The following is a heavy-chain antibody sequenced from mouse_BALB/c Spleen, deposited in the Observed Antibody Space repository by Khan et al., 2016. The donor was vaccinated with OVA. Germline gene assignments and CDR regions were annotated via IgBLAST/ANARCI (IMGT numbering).Heavy chain of an antibody. D-gene: IGHD2-10*01. J-gene: IGHJ4*01. CDR1: GFSLTNYG. CDR2: IWSDGST. CDR3: ARQPYYHYNIMDY. Sequence: VKLQESGPGLVAPSQSLSITCTISGFSLTNYGVHWVRQPPGKGLEWLVVIWSDGSTTYNSALKSRLTISKDNSKSQVFLKMNSLQTDDTARYFCARQPYYHYNIMDYWGQGTSVTVSS. V-gene: IGHV2-6-1*01.